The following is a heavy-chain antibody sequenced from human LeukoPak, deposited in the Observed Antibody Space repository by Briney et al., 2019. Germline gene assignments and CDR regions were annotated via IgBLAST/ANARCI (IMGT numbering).Heavy chain of an antibody. CDR1: GYSYISYW. J-gene: IGHJ2*01. CDR2: IYPGDSDT. CDR3: ARIAELGLWYFDL. D-gene: IGHD7-27*01. V-gene: IGHV5-51*01. Sequence: GESLKISCKGSGYSYISYWIGWVRQMPGKGLEWMGIIYPGDSDTRYSPSFQGQVTISADKSISTAYLQWSSLKASDTAMYYCARIAELGLWYFDLWGRGTLVTVSS.